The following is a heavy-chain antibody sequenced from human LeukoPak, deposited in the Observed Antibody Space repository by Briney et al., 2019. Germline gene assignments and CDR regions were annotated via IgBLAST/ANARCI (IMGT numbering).Heavy chain of an antibody. Sequence: ASVKVSCKASGYTFTSYGISWVRQAPGQGLEWMGWINPNHGDTNYAQKFQDRVSMTRDTSISTAYMHLSRLRSDDTAVYYCARSPHILTGENFDYWGQGTLPTVSS. D-gene: IGHD3-9*01. J-gene: IGHJ4*02. CDR3: ARSPHILTGENFDY. CDR2: INPNHGDT. CDR1: GYTFTSYG. V-gene: IGHV1-2*02.